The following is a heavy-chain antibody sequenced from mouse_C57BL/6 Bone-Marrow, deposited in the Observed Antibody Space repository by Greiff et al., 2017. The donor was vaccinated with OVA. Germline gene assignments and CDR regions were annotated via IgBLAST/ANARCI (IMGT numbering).Heavy chain of an antibody. CDR3: AREGAIYYAGY. V-gene: IGHV1-19*01. Sequence: EVQLQESGPVLVKPGASVKMSCKASGYTFTDYYMNWVKQSHGKSLEWIGVINPYNGGTSYNQKFKGKATLTVDKSSSTAYMELNSLTSEDSAVYYCAREGAIYYAGYWGQGTTLTVSS. D-gene: IGHD2-1*01. CDR1: GYTFTDYY. J-gene: IGHJ2*01. CDR2: INPYNGGT.